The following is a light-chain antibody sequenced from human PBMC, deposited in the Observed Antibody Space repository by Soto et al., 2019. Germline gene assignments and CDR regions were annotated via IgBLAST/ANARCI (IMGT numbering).Light chain of an antibody. V-gene: IGLV1-40*01. Sequence: SVLTQPPSVSGAPGQRVTISCTGSSSNIGADYGVHWYQHRPGTAPKLLIYGNSNRPSGVPDRFSGSKSGTSASLAITGLQAEDEADYYCQSYDSSLSGYVFGTGTKVTVL. CDR2: GNS. CDR3: QSYDSSLSGYV. J-gene: IGLJ1*01. CDR1: SSNIGADYG.